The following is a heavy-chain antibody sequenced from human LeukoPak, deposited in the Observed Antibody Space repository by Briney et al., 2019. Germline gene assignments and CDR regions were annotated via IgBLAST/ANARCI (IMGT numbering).Heavy chain of an antibody. D-gene: IGHD1-26*01. CDR3: ARVRFAWPYGRGFDY. J-gene: IGHJ4*02. V-gene: IGHV4-34*01. CDR2: INHSGST. Sequence: PSETLSLTCAVYGGSFSGYYWSWIRQPPGKGLEWIGEINHSGSTNYNPSLKSRVTISVDTSKNQFSLKLSSVTAADTAVYYCARVRFAWPYGRGFDYWGQGTLVTVSS. CDR1: GGSFSGYY.